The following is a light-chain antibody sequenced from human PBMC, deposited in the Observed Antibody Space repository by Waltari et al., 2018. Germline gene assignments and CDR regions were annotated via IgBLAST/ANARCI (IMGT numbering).Light chain of an antibody. V-gene: IGKV1-5*03. CDR3: QQYNSYSPEEM. Sequence: DIQMTQSPSTLSASVGDRVTITCRASQSISSWLAWYQQKPGKAPKLLIYKASSLESGVPSRFSGSGSGTEFTLTISSLQPDDFATYYCQQYNSYSPEEMFGQGTKVEIK. CDR1: QSISSW. CDR2: KAS. J-gene: IGKJ1*01.